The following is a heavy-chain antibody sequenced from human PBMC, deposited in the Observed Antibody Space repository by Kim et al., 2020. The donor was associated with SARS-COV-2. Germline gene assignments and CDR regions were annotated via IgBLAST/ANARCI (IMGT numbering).Heavy chain of an antibody. Sequence: ASVKVSCKASGYTFKTYPIYWLRQAPGQTLEWMGWVNAANDQTKYSQKFQGIITISRDTSANTAYMELRSLTTKDTAFYYCVRDMKPTDYDYWGQGPLVTVSS. D-gene: IGHD4-17*01. CDR2: VNAANDQT. CDR3: VRDMKPTDYDY. J-gene: IGHJ4*02. CDR1: GYTFKTYP. V-gene: IGHV1-3*01.